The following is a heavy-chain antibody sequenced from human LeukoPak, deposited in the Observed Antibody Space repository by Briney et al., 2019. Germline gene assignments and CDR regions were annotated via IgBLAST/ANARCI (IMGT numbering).Heavy chain of an antibody. J-gene: IGHJ3*02. CDR1: GYTFTSYG. CDR3: ARDLLEDYDFWSGYYTNAFDI. CDR2: ISAYNGNT. Sequence: ASVKVSCKASGYTFTSYGISWVRQAPGQGLEWMGWISAYNGNTNYAQKLQGRVTMTTDTSTSTAYMELRSLRSDDTAVYYCARDLLEDYDFWSGYYTNAFDIWGKGTTVTVSS. V-gene: IGHV1-18*01. D-gene: IGHD3-3*01.